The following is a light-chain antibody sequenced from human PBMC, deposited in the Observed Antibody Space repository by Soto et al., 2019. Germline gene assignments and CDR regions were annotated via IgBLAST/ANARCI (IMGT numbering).Light chain of an antibody. CDR2: GAS. Sequence: IVLTQSPGTLSLSPGERATLSCGASQSVSSSYLAWYQQKPGQAPRLLIFGASGRATGIPDRFSGSGSGTDFTLTISRLEPEDFAAYYCQQYGSSLITFGQGTRLEIK. V-gene: IGKV3-20*01. CDR3: QQYGSSLIT. CDR1: QSVSSSY. J-gene: IGKJ5*01.